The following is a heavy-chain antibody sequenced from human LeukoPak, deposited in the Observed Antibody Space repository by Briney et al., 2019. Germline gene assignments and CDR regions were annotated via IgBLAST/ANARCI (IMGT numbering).Heavy chain of an antibody. D-gene: IGHD5-24*01. CDR2: ISGSGGST. J-gene: IGHJ4*02. Sequence: GGSLRLSCAASGFTFSSYAMSWVRQAPGKGLEWVSAISGSGGSTYYADSVKGRFTISRDNSKNTLYLQMNSLRAEGTAVYYCAKDRDGYSYYFDYWGQGTLVTVSS. CDR1: GFTFSSYA. V-gene: IGHV3-23*01. CDR3: AKDRDGYSYYFDY.